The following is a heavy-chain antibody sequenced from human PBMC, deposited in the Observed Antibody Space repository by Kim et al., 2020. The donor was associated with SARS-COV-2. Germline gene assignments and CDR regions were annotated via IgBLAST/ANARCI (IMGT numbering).Heavy chain of an antibody. CDR1: GGTFSSYA. Sequence: SVKVSCKASGGTFSSYAISWVRQAPGQGLEWMGGIIPIFGTANYAQKFQGRVTITADESTSTAYMELSSLRSEDTAVYYCARAGRNIVVVPAAPKSYYYYGMDVWGQGTTVTVSS. V-gene: IGHV1-69*13. CDR3: ARAGRNIVVVPAAPKSYYYYGMDV. CDR2: IIPIFGTA. D-gene: IGHD2-2*01. J-gene: IGHJ6*02.